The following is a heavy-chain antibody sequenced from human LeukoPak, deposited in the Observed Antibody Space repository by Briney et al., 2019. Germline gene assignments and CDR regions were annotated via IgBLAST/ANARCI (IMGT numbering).Heavy chain of an antibody. D-gene: IGHD5-24*01. J-gene: IGHJ4*02. CDR3: ARTYSRDGYNYPLGY. CDR2: IYYTGST. Sequence: SETLSLTCTVSGGPISSYYWSWIRQPPGKGLEWIGYIYYTGSTNYNPSLKSRVTISVDTSKNQLSLKLSSVAAADTAVYYCARTYSRDGYNYPLGYWGQGTLVTVSS. CDR1: GGPISSYY. V-gene: IGHV4-59*01.